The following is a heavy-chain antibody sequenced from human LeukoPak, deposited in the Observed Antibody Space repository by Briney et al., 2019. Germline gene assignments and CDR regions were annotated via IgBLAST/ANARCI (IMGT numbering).Heavy chain of an antibody. CDR2: ISYDGSNK. J-gene: IGHJ4*02. V-gene: IGHV3-30*04. CDR1: GFTFSSYA. Sequence: GRSLRLSCAASGFTFSSYAMHWVRQAPGKGLEWVAVISYDGSNKYYADSVKGRFTISRDNSKNTLYLQMNSQRAEDTAVYYCARDRVATIDPPFDYWGQGTLVTVSS. CDR3: ARDRVATIDPPFDY. D-gene: IGHD5-12*01.